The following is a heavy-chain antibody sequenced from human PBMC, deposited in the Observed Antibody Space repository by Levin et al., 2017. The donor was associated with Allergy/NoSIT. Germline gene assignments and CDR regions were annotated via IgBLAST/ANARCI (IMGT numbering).Heavy chain of an antibody. D-gene: IGHD3-10*01. CDR1: GYNFTNYG. CDR3: ARHTALLWFEELVFDS. V-gene: IGHV1-18*01. CDR2: ISAYNGNT. Sequence: ASVKVSCKASGYNFTNYGISWVRQAPGQGLEWMGWISAYNGNTNYAQKFQGRVTMTIQTSTNTAYMELRSLRSDDTAVYYCARHTALLWFEELVFDSWGQGNLVAVSS. J-gene: IGHJ4*02.